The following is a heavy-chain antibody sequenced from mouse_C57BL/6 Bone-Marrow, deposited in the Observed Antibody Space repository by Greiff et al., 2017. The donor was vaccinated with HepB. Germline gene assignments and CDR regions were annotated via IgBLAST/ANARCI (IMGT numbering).Heavy chain of an antibody. Sequence: VQLQESGAELVKPGASVKISCKASGYAFSSYWMNWVKQRPGKGLAWIGQIYPGDGDTNYNGKFKGKATLTADKSSSTAYMQLSSLTSEDSAVYFCARVLPVPGGAMDYWGQGTSVTVSS. J-gene: IGHJ4*01. CDR3: ARVLPVPGGAMDY. CDR1: GYAFSSYW. V-gene: IGHV1-80*01. CDR2: IYPGDGDT. D-gene: IGHD5-1*01.